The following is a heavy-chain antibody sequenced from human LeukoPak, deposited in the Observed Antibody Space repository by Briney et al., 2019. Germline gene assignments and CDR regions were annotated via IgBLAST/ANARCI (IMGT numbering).Heavy chain of an antibody. CDR1: GGSISSSSYY. Sequence: SETLSLTCTVSGGSISSSSYYWGWIRQPPGKGLEWIGSIYYSGSTYYNPSLKSRVTISVDTSKNQFSLKLSSVTAADTAVYYCARRALTGTNDYWGQGTLVIVSS. V-gene: IGHV4-39*01. CDR2: IYYSGST. D-gene: IGHD1-20*01. CDR3: ARRALTGTNDY. J-gene: IGHJ4*02.